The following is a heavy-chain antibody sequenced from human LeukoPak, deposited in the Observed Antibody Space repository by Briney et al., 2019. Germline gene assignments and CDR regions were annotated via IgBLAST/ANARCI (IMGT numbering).Heavy chain of an antibody. V-gene: IGHV1-46*01. CDR2: INPSGGST. J-gene: IGHJ5*02. D-gene: IGHD6-13*01. CDR1: RYTFTSYY. CDR3: ARVKLSRSSGYSTNWFDP. Sequence: ASEKVSCKASRYTFTSYYMHWVRQAPRQGLKWMGIINPSGGSTSYAQKCQSRVTMTRDTSTSTVYMELSSLRSEDTAVYYCARVKLSRSSGYSTNWFDPWGQGTLVTVSS.